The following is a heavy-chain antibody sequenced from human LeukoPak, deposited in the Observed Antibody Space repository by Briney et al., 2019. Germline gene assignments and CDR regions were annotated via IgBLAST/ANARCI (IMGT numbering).Heavy chain of an antibody. D-gene: IGHD3-22*01. V-gene: IGHV1-69*13. CDR1: GGAFSSYA. CDR2: IIPIFGTA. J-gene: IGHJ4*02. Sequence: SVKVSXKASGGAFSSYAISWVRQAPGQGLEWMGGIIPIFGTANYAQEFQGRVTITADESTSTAYMELSSLRSEDTAVYYCARRYYYDSSGYYYVYWGQGTLVTVSS. CDR3: ARRYYYDSSGYYYVY.